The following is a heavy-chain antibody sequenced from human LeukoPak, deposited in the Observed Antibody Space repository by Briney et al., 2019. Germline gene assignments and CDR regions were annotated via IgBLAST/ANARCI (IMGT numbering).Heavy chain of an antibody. CDR3: ARGYCSSNNCYGGFDP. Sequence: PSETLSLTCTVSGDSITSYYWSWIRQPPGKGLEWIGYIYYIGSTDYNPSLKSRVIISEDTSKNQFSLKLSSVTAADTAVYYCARGYCSSNNCYGGFDPWGQGTLVTVSS. J-gene: IGHJ5*02. V-gene: IGHV4-59*01. CDR2: IYYIGST. CDR1: GDSITSYY. D-gene: IGHD2-2*01.